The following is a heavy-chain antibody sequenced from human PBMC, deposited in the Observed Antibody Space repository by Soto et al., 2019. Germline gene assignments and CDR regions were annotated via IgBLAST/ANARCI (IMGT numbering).Heavy chain of an antibody. J-gene: IGHJ4*02. V-gene: IGHV3-48*01. D-gene: IGHD3-10*01. CDR1: GLTFSSYS. Sequence: HPGGSLRLSCAASGLTFSSYSMNWVRQAPGKGLEWVSYISSSSTIYYADSVKGRFTISRDNAKNSLYLQMNSLRAEDTAVYYCASSSGAYYYGSESHAFDYWGQGTLVTVSS. CDR3: ASSSGAYYYGSESHAFDY. CDR2: ISSSSTI.